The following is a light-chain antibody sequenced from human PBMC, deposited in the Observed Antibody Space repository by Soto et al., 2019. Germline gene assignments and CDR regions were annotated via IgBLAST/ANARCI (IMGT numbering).Light chain of an antibody. V-gene: IGKV3-20*01. CDR1: QSVTNNF. J-gene: IGKJ3*01. CDR2: GAS. CDR3: QQYGTPLFT. Sequence: IVLTQSPGTLSLSPGERATISCGASQSVTNNFLAWYQQKPGQAHRLLIYGASIRATGVPDRFSGSGSGTDFTLTISRLEPGDFAVYYCQQYGTPLFTFGPGTKVDIK.